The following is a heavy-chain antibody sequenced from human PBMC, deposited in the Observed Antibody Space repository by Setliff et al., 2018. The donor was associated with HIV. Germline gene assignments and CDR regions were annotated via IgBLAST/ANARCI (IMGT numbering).Heavy chain of an antibody. CDR3: ARGVAAAGTDY. V-gene: IGHV3-21*01. Sequence: GGSLRLSCAASGFTFSSYTMNWVRQAPGKGLEWVSSISYSTGYIYYADSVKGRFTISRDNAKSSRYLQMNSLRAEDTAVYYCARGVAAAGTDYWGQGTLVTVSS. CDR2: ISYSTGYI. J-gene: IGHJ4*02. D-gene: IGHD6-13*01. CDR1: GFTFSSYT.